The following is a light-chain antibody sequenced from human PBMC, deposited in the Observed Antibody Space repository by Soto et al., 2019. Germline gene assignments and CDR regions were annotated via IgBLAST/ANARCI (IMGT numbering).Light chain of an antibody. V-gene: IGKV1-8*01. Sequence: ALRMTQSQSPLSASTGYRVTITCRASQGISSYLAWYQQKPGKAPKLLIYAASTLQSGVPSRFSGSGSGTDFTLTISCLQSQDFATYHCQQYYSYPLTFGGGTKVDIK. CDR3: QQYYSYPLT. J-gene: IGKJ4*01. CDR1: QGISSY. CDR2: AAS.